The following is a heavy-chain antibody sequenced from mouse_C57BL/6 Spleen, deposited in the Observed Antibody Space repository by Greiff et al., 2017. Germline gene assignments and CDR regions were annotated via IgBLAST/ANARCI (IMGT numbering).Heavy chain of an antibody. D-gene: IGHD1-1*01. V-gene: IGHV1-69*01. J-gene: IGHJ2*01. CDR3: ARSVLTTVVATGFDY. CDR2: IAPSDSYT. Sequence: QVQLQQPGAELVMPGASVKLSCKASGYTFTSYWMHWVKQRPGPGLEWIGEIAPSDSYTNYNQQFKGKSTLSVDKYSSTAYMQLSSLTSEDSAVYYCARSVLTTVVATGFDYWGQGTTLTVSA. CDR1: GYTFTSYW.